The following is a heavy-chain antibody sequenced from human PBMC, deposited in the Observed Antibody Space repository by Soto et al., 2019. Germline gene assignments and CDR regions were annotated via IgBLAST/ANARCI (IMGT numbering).Heavy chain of an antibody. Sequence: SQTLSLTCAISGDSVSSNSAAWNWIRQSPSRGLEWLGRTYYRSKWSSDYAVSVKSRITISPDTSKNQFSLQLNYVTPEDTAVYYCARVHCSAGTCLDGLDFWGQGTTVTVSS. D-gene: IGHD2-15*01. CDR3: ARVHCSAGTCLDGLDF. J-gene: IGHJ6*02. CDR2: TYYRSKWSS. CDR1: GDSVSSNSAA. V-gene: IGHV6-1*01.